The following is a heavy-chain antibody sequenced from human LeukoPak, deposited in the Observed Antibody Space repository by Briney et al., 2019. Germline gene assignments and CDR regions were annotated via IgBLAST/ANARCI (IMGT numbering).Heavy chain of an antibody. CDR3: ARSSDRYGMDV. V-gene: IGHV3-23*01. Sequence: GGSLRLSCAASGFTFSGYAMNWVRQAPGKGLEWVSAISGSGGSTCYADSVKGRFTISRDNAKNSLYLQMNSLRAEDTAVYFCARSSDRYGMDVWGQGTTVTVSS. D-gene: IGHD2-15*01. J-gene: IGHJ6*02. CDR1: GFTFSGYA. CDR2: ISGSGGST.